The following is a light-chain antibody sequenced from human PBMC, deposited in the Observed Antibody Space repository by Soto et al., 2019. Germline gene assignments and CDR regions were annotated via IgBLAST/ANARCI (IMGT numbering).Light chain of an antibody. CDR3: NSYTSCSTHV. CDR2: DVS. CDR1: SSDFGGYNY. Sequence: QSVLTQPASVSGSPGQSITISCTGTSSDFGGYNYVSWYQQHPGKAPKLIISDVSNRPSGVSNRFSGSKSGNTASLTISGLQAEDEADYYCNSYTSCSTHVVGTVTKSPS. J-gene: IGLJ1*01. V-gene: IGLV2-14*03.